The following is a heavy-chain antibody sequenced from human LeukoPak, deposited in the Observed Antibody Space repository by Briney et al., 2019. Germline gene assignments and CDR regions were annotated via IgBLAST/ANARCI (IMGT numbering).Heavy chain of an antibody. CDR2: IYTSGST. Sequence: PSETLSLTCTVSGGSISSYYWSWIRQPAGKGLEWIGRIYTSGSTNYNPSLKSRVTISVDTSKNQFSLKLSSVTAADTAVYYCARDLWYYYDSSGYYYVRDWYFDLWGRGTLVTVSS. D-gene: IGHD3-22*01. V-gene: IGHV4-4*07. CDR3: ARDLWYYYDSSGYYYVRDWYFDL. J-gene: IGHJ2*01. CDR1: GGSISSYY.